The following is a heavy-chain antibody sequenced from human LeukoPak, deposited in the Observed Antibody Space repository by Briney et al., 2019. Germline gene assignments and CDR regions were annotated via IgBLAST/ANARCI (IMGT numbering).Heavy chain of an antibody. CDR3: ASIPREQQLVGGGSDY. Sequence: KSSETLSLTCAVYGVSFSGYYWSWIRQPPGKGLEWIGEINHSGSTNYNPSLKSRVTISVDTSKNQFSLKLSSVTAADTAVYYCASIPREQQLVGGGSDYWGQGTLVTVSS. D-gene: IGHD6-13*01. CDR2: INHSGST. CDR1: GVSFSGYY. J-gene: IGHJ4*02. V-gene: IGHV4-34*01.